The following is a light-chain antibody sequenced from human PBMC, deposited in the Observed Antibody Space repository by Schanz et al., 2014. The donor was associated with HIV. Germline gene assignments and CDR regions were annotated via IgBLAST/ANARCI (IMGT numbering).Light chain of an antibody. V-gene: IGKV3-20*01. CDR2: GAS. Sequence: EIVLTQSPGTLSLSPGERATLSCRASQGVGSTYLAWYQQKPGQAPRLLIYGASIRATGIPDRFSGSGSGTDFTLTIDTLEPEDFAVYYCQQFGSSPFTFGPGTKVDIK. J-gene: IGKJ3*01. CDR3: QQFGSSPFT. CDR1: QGVGSTY.